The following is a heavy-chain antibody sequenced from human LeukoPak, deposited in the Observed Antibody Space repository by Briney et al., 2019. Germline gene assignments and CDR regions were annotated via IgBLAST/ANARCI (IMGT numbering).Heavy chain of an antibody. D-gene: IGHD3-3*01. CDR2: IYTSGST. Sequence: PSQTLSLTCTVSGGSISSGSYYWSWIRQPAGKGLEWIGRIYTSGSTNYNPSLKSRVTISVDTSKNQFSLKLSSVTAADTAVYYCAREAGGDFWSGYYYYYMDVWGKGTTVTVSS. CDR3: AREAGGDFWSGYYYYYMDV. CDR1: GGSISSGSYY. J-gene: IGHJ6*03. V-gene: IGHV4-61*02.